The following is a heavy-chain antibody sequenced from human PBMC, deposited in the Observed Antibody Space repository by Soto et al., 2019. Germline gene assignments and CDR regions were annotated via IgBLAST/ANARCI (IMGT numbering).Heavy chain of an antibody. D-gene: IGHD3-10*01. Sequence: VQLLESGGGLTQPGGPLKLSCAPSGLAFSCNPMRWVRQAPEKGLEWVSGISDGGDLTYNADSVKGRFTISRDNSKDNLYLQMNSLRAEDTAVYYCARRVIGSSRAFDIWGQGTMVTVSS. CDR2: ISDGGDLT. J-gene: IGHJ3*02. CDR1: GLAFSCNP. V-gene: IGHV3-23*01. CDR3: ARRVIGSSRAFDI.